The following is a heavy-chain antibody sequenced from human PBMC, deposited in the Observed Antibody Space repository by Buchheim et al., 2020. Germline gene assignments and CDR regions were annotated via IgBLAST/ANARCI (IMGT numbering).Heavy chain of an antibody. CDR1: GFTFSSYG. CDR2: ISYDGSNK. V-gene: IGHV3-30*18. CDR3: AKEGQWELEEPDY. J-gene: IGHJ4*02. Sequence: QVQLVESGGGVVQPGRSLRLSCAASGFTFSSYGMHWVRQAPGKGLEWVAVISYDGSNKYYADSVKGRFTIYRDNSKNTLYLQMNSLRAEDTAVYYCAKEGQWELEEPDYWGQGTL. D-gene: IGHD1-26*01.